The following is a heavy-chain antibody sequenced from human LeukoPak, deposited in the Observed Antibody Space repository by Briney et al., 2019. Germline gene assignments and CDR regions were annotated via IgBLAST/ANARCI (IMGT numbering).Heavy chain of an antibody. Sequence: PSETLSLTCTVSGGSISSYYWSWIRQPPGKGLVWIGYIYYSGSTNYNPSLKNRVTISVDTSKNQFSLKLSSVTAAGTAVYYCARVGYSSGWSHFDLWGRGTLVTVSS. V-gene: IGHV4-59*01. D-gene: IGHD6-19*01. CDR2: IYYSGST. J-gene: IGHJ2*01. CDR3: ARVGYSSGWSHFDL. CDR1: GGSISSYY.